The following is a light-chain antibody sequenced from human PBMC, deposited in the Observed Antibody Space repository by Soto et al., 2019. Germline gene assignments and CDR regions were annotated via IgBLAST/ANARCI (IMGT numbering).Light chain of an antibody. CDR3: QQYNNWPWT. V-gene: IGKV3-15*01. CDR2: GAS. CDR1: QNVRTN. J-gene: IGKJ1*01. Sequence: EIVLTQSPGTLSLTPGERVTLSCRASQNVRTNYLAWYQQKPGQAPRLLIYGASTRATGIPARFSGSGSGTEFTLTISSLQSEDFAVYYCQQYNNWPWTFGQGTKVDIK.